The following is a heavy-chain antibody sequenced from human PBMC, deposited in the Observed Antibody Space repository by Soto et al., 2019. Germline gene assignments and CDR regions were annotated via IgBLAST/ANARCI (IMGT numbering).Heavy chain of an antibody. V-gene: IGHV1-2*04. CDR2: INPNSGGT. D-gene: IGHD2-15*01. CDR3: ARGVRDYCSGGSCYTRGIDY. Sequence: ASVKVSCKASGYTFTGYYIHWVRQAPGQGLEWMGWINPNSGGTNYAQKFQGWVTMTRDTSISTAYMELSRLRSDDTAVYYCARGVRDYCSGGSCYTRGIDYWSQGTLVTVSS. CDR1: GYTFTGYY. J-gene: IGHJ4*02.